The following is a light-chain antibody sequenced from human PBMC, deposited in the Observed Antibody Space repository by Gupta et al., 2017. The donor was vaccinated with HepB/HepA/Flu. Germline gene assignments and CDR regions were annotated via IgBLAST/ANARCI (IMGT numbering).Light chain of an antibody. CDR1: SSDAGSYNR. CDR3: SSYTSSSTVA. V-gene: IGLV2-18*02. Sequence: QSALTQPPSASGSPGQSVTISCTATSSDAGSYNRVSWFQQPPGTAPKLIISEVSNRPSGVPDRFSGSKSGNTASLTISGLQAEDEADYYCSSYTSSSTVAFGGGTKLTVL. J-gene: IGLJ2*01. CDR2: EVS.